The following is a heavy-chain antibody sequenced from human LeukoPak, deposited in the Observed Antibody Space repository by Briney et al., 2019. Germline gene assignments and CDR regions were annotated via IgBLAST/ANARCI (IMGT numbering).Heavy chain of an antibody. J-gene: IGHJ3*02. V-gene: IGHV1-46*01. D-gene: IGHD3-22*01. CDR1: GYTFTNFH. Sequence: ASVKVSCKASGYTFTNFHMHWVRQAPGQGLEWMGEINPSGGSTTTAQKFQGRVTVTRDTSTSTVYMELSSLRSEDTAVYYCARALYYYDSSGLLDIWGQGTVVTVSS. CDR3: ARALYYYDSSGLLDI. CDR2: INPSGGST.